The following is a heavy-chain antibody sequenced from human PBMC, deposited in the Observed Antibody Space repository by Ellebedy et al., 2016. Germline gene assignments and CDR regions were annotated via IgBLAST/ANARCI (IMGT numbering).Heavy chain of an antibody. CDR1: GFSFSNYF. V-gene: IGHV3-23*01. Sequence: GGSLRLSXATSGFSFSNYFMTWVRQAPGGGLEWVSTISGGGDATVYADSVKGRFTVSRDNSRNTLFLQMNSLRAEDTAIYYCYYGHYSGSWGQGTLVTVSS. CDR3: YYGHYSGS. D-gene: IGHD4-17*01. J-gene: IGHJ4*02. CDR2: ISGGGDAT.